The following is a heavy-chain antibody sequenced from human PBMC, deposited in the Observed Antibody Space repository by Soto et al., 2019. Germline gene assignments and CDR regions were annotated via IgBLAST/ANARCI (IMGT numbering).Heavy chain of an antibody. CDR2: ISSSSSTI. CDR1: GFTFSSYS. V-gene: IGHV3-48*02. Sequence: EVQLVESGGGLVQPGGSLRLSCAASGFTFSSYSMNWVRQAPGKGLEWVSYISSSSSTIYYADSVKGRFTISRDNAKNSLYLQMNSLRDEDTAVYYCASWTDSSGYYYATPFDYWGQGTLVTVSS. D-gene: IGHD3-22*01. J-gene: IGHJ4*02. CDR3: ASWTDSSGYYYATPFDY.